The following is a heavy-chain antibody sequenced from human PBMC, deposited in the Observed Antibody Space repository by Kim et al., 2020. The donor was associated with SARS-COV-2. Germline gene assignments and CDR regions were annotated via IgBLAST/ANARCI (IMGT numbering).Heavy chain of an antibody. J-gene: IGHJ4*02. D-gene: IGHD3-10*01. CDR1: GYTFTSYD. V-gene: IGHV1-8*01. CDR2: MNPNSGNT. CDR3: AREGVVRGVIHY. Sequence: ASVKVSCKASGYTFTSYDINWVRQATGQGLEWMGWMNPNSGNTGYAQKFQGRVTMTRNTSISTAYMELSSLRSEDTAVYYCAREGVVRGVIHYWGQGTLVTVSS.